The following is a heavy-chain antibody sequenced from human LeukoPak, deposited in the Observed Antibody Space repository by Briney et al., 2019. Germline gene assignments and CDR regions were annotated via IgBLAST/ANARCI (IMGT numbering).Heavy chain of an antibody. Sequence: VASVKVSCKASGYTFTIYGVIWVRQAPGQGLEWMGWISTYNGNTNYAQKLQGRVTMTTDTSTSTAYMELRSLRSDDTAVYYCARDGSNTWYDWFDPWGQGTLVTVSS. CDR1: GYTFTIYG. CDR3: ARDGSNTWYDWFDP. CDR2: ISTYNGNT. V-gene: IGHV1-18*01. D-gene: IGHD6-13*01. J-gene: IGHJ5*02.